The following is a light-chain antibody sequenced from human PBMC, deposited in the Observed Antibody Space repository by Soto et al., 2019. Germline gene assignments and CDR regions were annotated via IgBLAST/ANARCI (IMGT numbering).Light chain of an antibody. CDR1: ASNLGGNP. V-gene: IGLV1-44*01. Sequence: QAVVTQPPSVSGTPGQTVSISCSGSASNLGGNPVNWYQHLPGAAPKLLIYTNHQRPSGVPDRFSGSKSGTSASLAISGLRSEDEANFYCAAWDDSLNAVVFGGGTKVTVL. CDR3: AAWDDSLNAVV. J-gene: IGLJ2*01. CDR2: TNH.